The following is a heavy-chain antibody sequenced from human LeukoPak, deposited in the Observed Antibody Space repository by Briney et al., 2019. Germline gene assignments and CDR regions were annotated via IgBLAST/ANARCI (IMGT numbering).Heavy chain of an antibody. CDR2: IYSGGST. CDR1: GLTVSSNY. D-gene: IGHD3-22*01. J-gene: IGHJ4*02. V-gene: IGHV3-53*01. Sequence: GGSLRVSCAPSGLTVSSNYMSWVRQAPGKGLEWVPVIYSGGSTYYADSVKGRFTISRDNSKNTLYLQMNSLRAEDTAVYYCARYKYDSSGYPYYFDYWGQGTLVTVSS. CDR3: ARYKYDSSGYPYYFDY.